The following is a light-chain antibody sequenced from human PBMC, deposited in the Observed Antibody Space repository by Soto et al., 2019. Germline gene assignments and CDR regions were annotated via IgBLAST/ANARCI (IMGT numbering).Light chain of an antibody. V-gene: IGKV3-20*01. Sequence: PGAIATLSSRASQSISSTYLTWYHQRPGQAPRLLIYDASRRATGIPDRFSGSGSGTDFSLTISRLEPEDFAVYYCQHYDSARWTFGLGTKVDI. J-gene: IGKJ1*01. CDR2: DAS. CDR3: QHYDSARWT. CDR1: QSISSTY.